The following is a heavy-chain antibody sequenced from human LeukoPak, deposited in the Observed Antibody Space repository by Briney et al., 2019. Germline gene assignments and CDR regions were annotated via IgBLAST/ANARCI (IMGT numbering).Heavy chain of an antibody. D-gene: IGHD6-19*01. Sequence: GGSLRLSCVVSGFTFKDYDIHWVRQTTGKGLEWVSAIGSGGYTYYADSVRGRFTISREDAETSLSLQMNNLRAEDTAVYYCVRQPDSGRYRFDHWGQGTLVTVSS. CDR1: GFTFKDYD. V-gene: IGHV3-13*01. CDR2: IGSGGYT. CDR3: VRQPDSGRYRFDH. J-gene: IGHJ4*02.